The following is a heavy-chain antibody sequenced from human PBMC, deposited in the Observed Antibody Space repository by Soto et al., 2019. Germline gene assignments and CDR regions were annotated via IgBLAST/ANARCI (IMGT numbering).Heavy chain of an antibody. CDR1: GGSISSSSYY. Sequence: PSETLSLTCTVSGGSISSSSYYWGWIRQPPGKGLEWIGSIYYSGSTYYNPSLKSRVTISVDTSKNQFSLKLSSVTAADTAVYYCAFRGYSYGYDYYYGMDVWGQGTTVTSP. D-gene: IGHD5-18*01. CDR2: IYYSGST. CDR3: AFRGYSYGYDYYYGMDV. J-gene: IGHJ6*02. V-gene: IGHV4-39*01.